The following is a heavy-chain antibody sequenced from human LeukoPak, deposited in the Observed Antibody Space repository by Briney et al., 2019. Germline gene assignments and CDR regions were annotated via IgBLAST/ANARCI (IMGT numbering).Heavy chain of an antibody. J-gene: IGHJ4*02. D-gene: IGHD3-3*01. Sequence: PGGSLRLSCAASGFTFDSYSMSWVRQAPGKGLEWVSYITCGSSTIYYPDSVKGRFTISRDNAKNSLYLQMNSLRAEDTAIYYCARPLRESGYFYFDYWGQGTLVTVSS. CDR1: GFTFDSYS. CDR3: ARPLRESGYFYFDY. V-gene: IGHV3-48*04. CDR2: ITCGSSTI.